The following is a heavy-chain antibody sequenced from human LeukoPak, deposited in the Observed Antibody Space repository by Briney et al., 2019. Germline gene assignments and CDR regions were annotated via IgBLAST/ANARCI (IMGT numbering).Heavy chain of an antibody. V-gene: IGHV4-4*07. CDR1: GGSISSYY. CDR3: ARDEGDILTGYRQDNWFDP. J-gene: IGHJ5*02. CDR2: IYTSGST. D-gene: IGHD3-9*01. Sequence: SETLSLTCTVSGGSISSYYWSWIRQPAGKGLEWIGRIYTSGSTNYNPSLKSRVTMSVDTSKNQFSLKLSSVTAADTAVYYCARDEGDILTGYRQDNWFDPWGQGTLVTVSS.